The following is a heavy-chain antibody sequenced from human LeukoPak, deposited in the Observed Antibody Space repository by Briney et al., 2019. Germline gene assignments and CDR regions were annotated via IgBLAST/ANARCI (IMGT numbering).Heavy chain of an antibody. CDR2: ISGSGGST. Sequence: PGGSLRLSCAASGFTFSSYAMCWVRQAPGKGLEWVSAISGSGGSTYYADSVKGRFTISRDNSKNTLYLQMNSLRAEDTAVYCCAKEPHPWYYFDYWGQGTLVTVSS. CDR3: AKEPHPWYYFDY. J-gene: IGHJ4*02. CDR1: GFTFSSYA. V-gene: IGHV3-23*01.